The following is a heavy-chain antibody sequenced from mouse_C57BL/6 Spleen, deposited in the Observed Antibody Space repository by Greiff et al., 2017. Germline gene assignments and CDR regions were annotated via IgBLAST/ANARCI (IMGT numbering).Heavy chain of an antibody. V-gene: IGHV1-15*01. CDR3: TRELLAAFYFDY. Sequence: QVQLQQSGAELVRPGASVTLSCKASGYTFTDYEMHWVKQTPVHGLEWIGAIDPETGGTAYNQKFKGKAILTADKSSSTAYMELRSLTSEDSAVYYCTRELLAAFYFDYWGQGTTLTVSS. D-gene: IGHD1-3*01. CDR2: IDPETGGT. J-gene: IGHJ2*01. CDR1: GYTFTDYE.